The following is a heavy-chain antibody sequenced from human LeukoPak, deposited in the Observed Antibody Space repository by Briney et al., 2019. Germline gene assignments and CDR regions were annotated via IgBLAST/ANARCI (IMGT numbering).Heavy chain of an antibody. CDR1: GGSISSGGSS. J-gene: IGHJ5*02. CDR3: AREVQLWLRGWFDP. CDR2: IYYSGST. D-gene: IGHD5-18*01. Sequence: SQTLSLTCAVSGGSISSGGSSWSWIRQHPGKGLEWIGYIYYSGSTYYNPSLKSRVTISVDTSKNQFSLKLSSVTAADTAVYYCAREVQLWLRGWFDPWGQGTLVTVSS. V-gene: IGHV4-31*11.